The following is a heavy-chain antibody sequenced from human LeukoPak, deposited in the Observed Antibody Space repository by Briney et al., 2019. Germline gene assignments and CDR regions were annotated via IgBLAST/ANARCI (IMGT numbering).Heavy chain of an antibody. Sequence: PGGSLRLSCAASGFTFSSYSMNWVRQAPGKGLEWVSVIYSGGSTHYADSVKGRFTISRDNSKNTVYLQMNSLRAEDTAVYYCARDRFDDSSGSYYVPCLYWGQGTLVTVSS. J-gene: IGHJ4*02. CDR2: IYSGGST. CDR3: ARDRFDDSSGSYYVPCLY. V-gene: IGHV3-53*01. CDR1: GFTFSSYS. D-gene: IGHD3-22*01.